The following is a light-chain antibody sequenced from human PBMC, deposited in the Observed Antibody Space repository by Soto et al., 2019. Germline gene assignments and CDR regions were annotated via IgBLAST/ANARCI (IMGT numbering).Light chain of an antibody. V-gene: IGKV1-5*01. CDR2: DAS. J-gene: IGKJ1*01. CDR3: QQYNSYSWT. Sequence: DMQMTQSPSSLSAYVGDRFAVTCRASQSISSYLNWYQQKPGKAPKLLIYDASSLESGVPSRFSGSGSGTEFTLTISSLQPDDFATYYCQQYNSYSWTFGQGTKVDI. CDR1: QSISSY.